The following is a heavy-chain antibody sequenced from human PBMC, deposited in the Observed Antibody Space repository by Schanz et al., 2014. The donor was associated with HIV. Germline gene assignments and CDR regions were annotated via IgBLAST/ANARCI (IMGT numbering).Heavy chain of an antibody. CDR1: GFPFETFT. V-gene: IGHV3-72*01. CDR3: ARGKNSFDY. Sequence: EVLLVESGGGLVKPGGSLRLSCAASGFPFETFTMNWVRQAPGKGLEWIARIRNKAHGQTTEYAASVKGRFTISRDNSENSLYLQMNSLRTEDTAVYYCARGKNSFDYWGQGALITVSS. J-gene: IGHJ4*02. CDR2: IRNKAHGQTT.